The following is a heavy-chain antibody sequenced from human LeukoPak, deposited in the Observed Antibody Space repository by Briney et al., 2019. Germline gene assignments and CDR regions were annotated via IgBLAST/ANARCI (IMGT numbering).Heavy chain of an antibody. CDR3: AVAHSSGWSFDY. D-gene: IGHD6-19*01. Sequence: SETLSLTCTVSGGSISSYYWSWIRQPPGKGLEWIGYIYYSGSTNYNPSLKSRVTISVDTSKNQFSLKLSSVTAADPAVYYCAVAHSSGWSFDYWGQGTLVTVSS. J-gene: IGHJ4*02. V-gene: IGHV4-59*01. CDR1: GGSISSYY. CDR2: IYYSGST.